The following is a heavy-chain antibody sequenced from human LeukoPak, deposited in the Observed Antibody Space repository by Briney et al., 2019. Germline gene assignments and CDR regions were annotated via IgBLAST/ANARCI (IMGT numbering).Heavy chain of an antibody. J-gene: IGHJ4*02. CDR2: ISYDGYDK. CDR3: ARAVVPAAAFDY. V-gene: IGHV3-30-3*01. D-gene: IGHD2-2*01. CDR1: GFTFNDYA. Sequence: GGSLRLSCAASGFTFNDYAMYWVRQAPGKGLEWVTLISYDGYDKSYADSVRGRFTISRDNSRNTLYLQMDSLRSEDTAVYYCARAVVPAAAFDYWGQGTLVTVSS.